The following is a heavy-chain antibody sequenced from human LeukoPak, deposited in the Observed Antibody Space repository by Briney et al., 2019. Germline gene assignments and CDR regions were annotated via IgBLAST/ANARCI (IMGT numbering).Heavy chain of an antibody. CDR1: GYTFTSYY. CDR2: INPSGGST. V-gene: IGHV1-46*01. D-gene: IGHD5-12*01. CDR3: AKVPTLYSGVDY. J-gene: IGHJ4*02. Sequence: ASVKVSCKASGYTFTSYYMHWVRQAPGQGLEWMGIINPSGGSTSYAQKFQGRVTMTRDMSTSTVYMELSSLRSEDTAVYYCAKVPTLYSGVDYWGQGTLVTVSS.